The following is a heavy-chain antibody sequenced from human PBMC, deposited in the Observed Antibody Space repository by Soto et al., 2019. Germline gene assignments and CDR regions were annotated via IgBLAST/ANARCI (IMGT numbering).Heavy chain of an antibody. CDR3: AKVGSGSYSAHS. CDR2: IWFDGVKR. Sequence: PGGSLRLSCAASGFTFSGYGMHWVRQAPGKGLEWVSAIWFDGVKRHYADSVKGRFTISRDNSKNTLYLQMNSLRAEDTAIYYCAKVGSGSYSAHSWGQGTLVTVSS. D-gene: IGHD3-10*01. V-gene: IGHV3-33*06. J-gene: IGHJ4*02. CDR1: GFTFSGYG.